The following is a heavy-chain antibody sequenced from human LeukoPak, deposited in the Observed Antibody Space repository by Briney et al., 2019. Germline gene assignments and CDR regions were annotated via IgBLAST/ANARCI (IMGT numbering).Heavy chain of an antibody. J-gene: IGHJ4*02. V-gene: IGHV1-69*04. CDR2: IIPILGIA. Sequence: EASVKVSCKASGGTFSSYAISWVRQAPGQGLEWMGRIIPILGIANYAQKFQGRVTITADKSTSTAYMELSSLRSEDTAVYYCARGYGDSSSWANFDYWGQGTLVTVSS. CDR3: ARGYGDSSSWANFDY. D-gene: IGHD6-13*01. CDR1: GGTFSSYA.